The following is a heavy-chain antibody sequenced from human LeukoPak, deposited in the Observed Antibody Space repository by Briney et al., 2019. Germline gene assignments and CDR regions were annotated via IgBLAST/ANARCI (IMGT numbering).Heavy chain of an antibody. CDR3: ARDKDYSSSSLDY. V-gene: IGHV3-30-3*01. D-gene: IGHD6-13*01. Sequence: GGSLRLSCAASGFTFSSYAMHWVRQAPGKGLEWVAVISYDGSNKYYADSVKGRFTISRDNSKNTLYLQMNSLRAEDTAVYYCARDKDYSSSSLDYWGQGTLVTVSS. CDR1: GFTFSSYA. J-gene: IGHJ4*02. CDR2: ISYDGSNK.